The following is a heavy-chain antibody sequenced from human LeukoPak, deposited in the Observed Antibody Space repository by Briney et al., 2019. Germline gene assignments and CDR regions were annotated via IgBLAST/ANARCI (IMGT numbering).Heavy chain of an antibody. CDR2: INHSGST. CDR3: ARVGRRAAAVY. Sequence: SETLSLTCAIYGGSFSGYYWSWIRQPPGKGLEWIGEINHSGSTNYNPCLKSRVTISVDTSKNQFSLKLSSVTAADTAVYYCARVGRRAAAVYWGQGTLVTVSS. V-gene: IGHV4-34*01. CDR1: GGSFSGYY. D-gene: IGHD6-13*01. J-gene: IGHJ4*02.